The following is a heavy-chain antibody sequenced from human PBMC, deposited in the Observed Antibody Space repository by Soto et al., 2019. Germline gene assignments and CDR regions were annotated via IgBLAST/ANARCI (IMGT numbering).Heavy chain of an antibody. CDR2: IWYDGSNK. Sequence: VGSLRLSCAASGFTFSSHGMHWVRQAPGKGLEWVAVIWYDGSNKYYADSVKGRFTISRDNSKNTLYLQMNSLRAEDTAVYYCARGVRFLEWLLGYGMDVWGQGTTVTVSS. V-gene: IGHV3-33*01. J-gene: IGHJ6*02. D-gene: IGHD3-3*01. CDR3: ARGVRFLEWLLGYGMDV. CDR1: GFTFSSHG.